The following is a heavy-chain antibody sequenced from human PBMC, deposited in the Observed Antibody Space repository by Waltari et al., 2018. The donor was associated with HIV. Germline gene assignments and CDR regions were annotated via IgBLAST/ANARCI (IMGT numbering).Heavy chain of an antibody. CDR2: IYSGATT. J-gene: IGHJ2*01. D-gene: IGHD3-22*01. CDR1: GFPGNDNY. V-gene: IGHV3-53*01. CDR3: ARHGGGYHYGWYFDL. Sequence: EVQLVESGGGLIQPGGSLRLTCAASGFPGNDNYMSWVRQGPGKGLEWVSVIYSGATTYSAASVKGRFTISRDDSKNTVYLQLNSLRAEDTAIYYCARHGGGYHYGWYFDLWGRGTLVTVSS.